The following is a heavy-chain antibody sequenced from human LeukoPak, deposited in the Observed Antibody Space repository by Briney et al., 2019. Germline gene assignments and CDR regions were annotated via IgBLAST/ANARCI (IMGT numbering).Heavy chain of an antibody. CDR2: IYPGDSDT. CDR3: ARTRYYDSSGYYDYYCYMDV. D-gene: IGHD3-22*01. CDR1: GYSFTSYW. V-gene: IGHV5-51*01. Sequence: GESLKISCKGSGYSFTSYWIGWVRQMPGKGLEWMGIIYPGDSDTRYSPSFQGQVTISADKSISTAYLQWSSLKASDTAMYYCARTRYYDSSGYYDYYCYMDVWGKGTTVTISS. J-gene: IGHJ6*03.